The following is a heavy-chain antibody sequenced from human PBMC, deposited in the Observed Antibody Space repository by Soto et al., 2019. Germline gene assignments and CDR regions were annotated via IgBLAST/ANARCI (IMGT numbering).Heavy chain of an antibody. D-gene: IGHD2-15*01. CDR1: GYSISLGSY. CDR3: ARLKLAGRGGLDY. J-gene: IGHJ4*02. Sequence: NPSETLSLTCAVSGYSISLGSYWGWIRKPPGKGLEWIGSIYHRGNTYYNPSLKSRVSISLDTSKNHFSLELTSVTAADAAVYYWARLKLAGRGGLDYWGLGTLVTVSS. CDR2: IYHRGNT. V-gene: IGHV4-38-2*01.